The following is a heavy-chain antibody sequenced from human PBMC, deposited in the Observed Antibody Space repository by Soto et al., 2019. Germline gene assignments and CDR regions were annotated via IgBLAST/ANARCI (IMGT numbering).Heavy chain of an antibody. V-gene: IGHV5-51*01. Sequence: PGESLKISCKGSGYSFTSYWIGWVRQMPGKGLEWMGIIYPGDSDTRYSPSFQGQVTITRDTSASTAYMELSSLRSEDTAVYYCARVIGLYNWFDPWGQGTLVTSPQ. CDR1: GYSFTSYW. CDR3: ARVIGLYNWFDP. CDR2: IYPGDSDT. D-gene: IGHD3-22*01. J-gene: IGHJ5*02.